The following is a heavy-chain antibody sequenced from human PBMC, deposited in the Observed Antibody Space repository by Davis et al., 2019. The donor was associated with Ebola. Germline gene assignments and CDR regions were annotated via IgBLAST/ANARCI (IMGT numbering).Heavy chain of an antibody. Sequence: GGSLRLSCAASGFTSYTYAITWVRQAPGKGLEWVSSISASGDRTYYADSVRGRFTISRDNSRNTLYLQMNSLTAEDTAVYYCAKETAAIPTRTDYWGQGTLVTVS. D-gene: IGHD2-2*01. CDR1: GFTSYTYA. CDR3: AKETAAIPTRTDY. CDR2: ISASGDRT. V-gene: IGHV3-23*01. J-gene: IGHJ4*02.